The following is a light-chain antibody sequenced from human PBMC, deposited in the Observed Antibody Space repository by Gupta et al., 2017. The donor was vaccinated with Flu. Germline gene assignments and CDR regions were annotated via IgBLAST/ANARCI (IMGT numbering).Light chain of an antibody. CDR3: HQYGRSPRT. J-gene: IGKJ1*01. V-gene: IGKV3-20*01. CDR1: QSVDSNY. Sequence: EIVLTQSPATLSLSPGERATLSCRASQSVDSNYLAWYQQKPGQAPRLLIYGASGRANGFPDRFTASGSGTDFTLTISRLEPADFVVYYCHQYGRSPRTFGQGTKVEIK. CDR2: GAS.